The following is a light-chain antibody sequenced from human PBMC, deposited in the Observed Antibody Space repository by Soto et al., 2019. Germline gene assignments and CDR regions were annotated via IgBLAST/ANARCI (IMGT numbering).Light chain of an antibody. V-gene: IGLV7-46*01. CDR3: LLSYGDDVV. J-gene: IGLJ2*01. Sequence: QAVVTQEPSLTVSPGGTVTLTCGSSTGAVTSDHYPSWFRQKPGQAPRTLIYDTSNKHSWTPARFSGSLLGGRAALTLSGAQPEDEADYYCLLSYGDDVVFGGWTKLTVL. CDR2: DTS. CDR1: TGAVTSDHY.